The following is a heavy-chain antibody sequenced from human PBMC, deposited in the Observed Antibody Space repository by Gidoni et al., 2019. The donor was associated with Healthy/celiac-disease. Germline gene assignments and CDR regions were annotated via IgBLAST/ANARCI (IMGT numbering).Heavy chain of an antibody. V-gene: IGHV4-39*01. CDR1: GGLIRSSSYY. CDR2: IYYSGST. CDR3: ASLRDGYNRGNFDY. J-gene: IGHJ4*02. D-gene: IGHD5-12*01. Sequence: QLQLQESGPGLVKPSETLSLTCTVCGGLIRSSSYYWGWIRQPPGKGLEWIGSIYYSGSTYYNPSLKSRVTISVDTSKNQFSLKLSSVTAADTAVYYCASLRDGYNRGNFDYWGQGTLVTVSS.